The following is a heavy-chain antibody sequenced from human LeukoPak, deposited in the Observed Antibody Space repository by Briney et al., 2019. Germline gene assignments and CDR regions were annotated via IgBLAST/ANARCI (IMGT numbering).Heavy chain of an antibody. J-gene: IGHJ4*02. CDR3: AKDEAVEGIRNDD. CDR2: ISGRGDNT. V-gene: IGHV3-23*01. D-gene: IGHD3-3*02. Sequence: GRSLRLSCAASGFTFASFAMSWVRPAPGKGLEWVSSISGRGDNTYYADSVKGRFTISRDNSKNTVHLQVHSLRAEETAVYYCAKDEAVEGIRNDDWGQGTLVTVSS. CDR1: GFTFASFA.